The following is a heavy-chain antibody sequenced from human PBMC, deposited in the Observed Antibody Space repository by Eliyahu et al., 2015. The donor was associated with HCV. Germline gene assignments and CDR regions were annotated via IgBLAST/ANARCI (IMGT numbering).Heavy chain of an antibody. Sequence: QVQLQQWGXGLVKPSDTLXLTCAVYGGSFSGYFXSWIRQPPGKGLEWIGEISHSGSTNYSPSLKSRVTISRDTSTNQISLRLSSVSAADTAVYYCAAHPYDMDVWGQGTTVTVSS. J-gene: IGHJ6*02. CDR2: ISHSGST. CDR1: GGSFSGYF. CDR3: AAHPYDMDV. V-gene: IGHV4-34*01.